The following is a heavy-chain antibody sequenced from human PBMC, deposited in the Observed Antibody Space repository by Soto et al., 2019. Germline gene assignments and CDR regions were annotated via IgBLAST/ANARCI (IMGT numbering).Heavy chain of an antibody. V-gene: IGHV3-23*01. CDR1: GFTFSSYA. CDR3: ARESEDLSSNFDY. J-gene: IGHJ4*02. CDR2: ISGSGGST. Sequence: GGSLRLSCAASGFTFSSYAMSWVRQAQGKGLEWVSAISGSGGSTYYADSVKCRFTISRDNAKNSVYLEMNSLSAEDTAVYYCARESEDLSSNFDYWGQGTLVTVSS.